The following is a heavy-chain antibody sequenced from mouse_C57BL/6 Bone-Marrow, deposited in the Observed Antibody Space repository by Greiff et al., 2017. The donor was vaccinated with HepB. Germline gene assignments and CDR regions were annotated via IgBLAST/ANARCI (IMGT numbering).Heavy chain of an antibody. D-gene: IGHD2-3*01. V-gene: IGHV2-5*01. J-gene: IGHJ1*03. Sequence: QVHVKQSGPGLVQPSQSLSITCTVSGFSLTSYGVHWVRQSPGKGLEWLGVIWRGGSKDNSKSQVFFKMNSLQADDTAIYYCAKEGLLRYFDVWGTGTTVTVSS. CDR1: GFSLTSYG. CDR2: IWRGGS. CDR3: AKEGLLRYFDV.